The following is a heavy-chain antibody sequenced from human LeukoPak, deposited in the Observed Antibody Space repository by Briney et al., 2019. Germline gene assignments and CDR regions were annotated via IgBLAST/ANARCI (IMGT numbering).Heavy chain of an antibody. V-gene: IGHV1-2*02. Sequence: ASVKVSCKASGNTFTGYYLHWVRQAPGQGLEWMGWINPSGGTNYAQKFQGRVTMTRDTSISTAYMELSRLRSDDTAVYYCARIAVDGRGIDYWGQGTLVTVSS. CDR1: GNTFTGYY. D-gene: IGHD6-19*01. CDR3: ARIAVDGRGIDY. J-gene: IGHJ4*02. CDR2: INPSGGT.